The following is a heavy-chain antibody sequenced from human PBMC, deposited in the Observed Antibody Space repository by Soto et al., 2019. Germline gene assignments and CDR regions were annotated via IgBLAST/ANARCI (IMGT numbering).Heavy chain of an antibody. CDR1: GFTFSSYS. D-gene: IGHD3-22*01. CDR3: VIGTSGYYDY. Sequence: LRLSCSGSGFTFSSYSLYWVRQAPGKGLEYVSAISSGGSTYYTDSVKGRFTISRDNAKNTLYLQMSSLRDEDTAVYYCVIGTSGYYDYWGQGALVTVSS. V-gene: IGHV3-64D*06. J-gene: IGHJ4*02. CDR2: ISSGGST.